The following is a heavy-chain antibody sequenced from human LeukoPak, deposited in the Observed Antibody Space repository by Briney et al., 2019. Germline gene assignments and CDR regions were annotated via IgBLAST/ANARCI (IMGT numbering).Heavy chain of an antibody. CDR3: ARAPAEIGGYYPEYFRH. J-gene: IGHJ1*01. V-gene: IGHV3-74*01. CDR2: IKSDGST. Sequence: GGSLRLSCAASGFTFSRYWMHCVRQAPGKELVWVSRIKSDGSTNYADSVKGRLTIPRDNAKNTVSLQMNSLRAEDTGVYYCARAPAEIGGYYPEYFRHWGQGTLVTVSS. D-gene: IGHD3-22*01. CDR1: GFTFSRYW.